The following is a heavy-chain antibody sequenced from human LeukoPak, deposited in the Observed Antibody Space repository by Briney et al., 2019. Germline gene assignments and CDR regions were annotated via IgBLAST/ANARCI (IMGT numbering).Heavy chain of an antibody. J-gene: IGHJ3*02. CDR1: GGSISSYY. Sequence: SETLSLTCTVSGGSISSYYWSWIRQPAGKGLEWIGRIYTSGSTNYNPSLKSRVTMSVDTSKNQFSLKLSSVTAADTAVYYCARGRPPDYDYVWGSYRADAFDIWGQGTMVTVSS. CDR2: IYTSGST. D-gene: IGHD3-16*02. V-gene: IGHV4-4*07. CDR3: ARGRPPDYDYVWGSYRADAFDI.